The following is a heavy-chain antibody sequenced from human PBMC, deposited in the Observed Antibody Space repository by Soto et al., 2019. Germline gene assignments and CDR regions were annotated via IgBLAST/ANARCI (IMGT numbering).Heavy chain of an antibody. D-gene: IGHD4-4*01. CDR2: IYHSGSI. J-gene: IGHJ4*02. V-gene: IGHV4-4*02. CDR3: ARRGTPDYIMRGHIDS. CDR1: GDPISSSHW. Sequence: PSETLSLTCAVSGDPISSSHWWSWVRQTPGKGLEWIGEIYHSGSINYNPSLKSRVIILQDTSKNQFSLNLTSMTAADTAVYYCARRGTPDYIMRGHIDSSGQGTLVTVSS.